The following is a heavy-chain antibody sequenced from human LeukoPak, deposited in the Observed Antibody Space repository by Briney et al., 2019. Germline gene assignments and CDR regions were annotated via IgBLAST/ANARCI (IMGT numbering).Heavy chain of an antibody. CDR3: TTDRWGREKSAKVTTFYYYYMDV. D-gene: IGHD4-17*01. CDR2: IKSKTDGGTT. CDR1: GFTFSNAW. Sequence: GGSLRLSCAASGFTFSNAWMSWVRQAPGKGLEWVGRIKSKTDGGTTDYAAPVKGRFTISRDDSKNTLYLQMNSLKTEDTAVYYCTTDRWGREKSAKVTTFYYYYMDVWGKGTTVTVSS. J-gene: IGHJ6*03. V-gene: IGHV3-15*01.